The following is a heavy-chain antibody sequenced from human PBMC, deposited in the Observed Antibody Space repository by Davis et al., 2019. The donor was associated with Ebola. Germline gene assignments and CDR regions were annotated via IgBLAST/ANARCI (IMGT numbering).Heavy chain of an antibody. J-gene: IGHJ3*02. V-gene: IGHV3-9*01. CDR3: ARVITMIVLVHDAFDI. CDR2: ISWNSGSI. CDR1: GFTFDDYA. Sequence: PGGSLRLSCAASGFTFDDYAMHWVRQAPGKGLEWVSSISWNSGSIGYADSVKGRFTSSRDNAKNSLYLQMNSLRAEDTAVYYCARVITMIVLVHDAFDIWGQGTMVTVSS. D-gene: IGHD3-22*01.